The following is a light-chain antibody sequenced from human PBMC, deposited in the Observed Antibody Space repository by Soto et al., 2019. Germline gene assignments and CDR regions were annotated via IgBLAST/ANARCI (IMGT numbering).Light chain of an antibody. J-gene: IGKJ1*01. V-gene: IGKV1-12*01. CDR1: QGVSDW. Sequence: DIQMTQSPSTLSASVGDRVTITCRASQGVSDWVAWYQQKPGEAPKLLIYGSSSLLSGVPSRFSGTRSGTDFTLTISSLQPEDFATYYCQQANSYPWTFGQGTKV. CDR2: GSS. CDR3: QQANSYPWT.